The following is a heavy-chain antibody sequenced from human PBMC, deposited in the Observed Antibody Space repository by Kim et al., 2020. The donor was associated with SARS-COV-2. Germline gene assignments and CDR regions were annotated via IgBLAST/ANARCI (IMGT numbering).Heavy chain of an antibody. Sequence: GGSLRLSCAASGFTFSSYAMHWVRQAPGKGLEWVAVISYDGSNKYYADSVKGRFTISRDNSKNTLYLQMNSLRAEDTAVYYCARASSLAALHGLLYGMDVWGQGTTVTVSS. CDR3: ARASSLAALHGLLYGMDV. CDR2: ISYDGSNK. V-gene: IGHV3-30-3*01. CDR1: GFTFSSYA. J-gene: IGHJ6*02. D-gene: IGHD6-6*01.